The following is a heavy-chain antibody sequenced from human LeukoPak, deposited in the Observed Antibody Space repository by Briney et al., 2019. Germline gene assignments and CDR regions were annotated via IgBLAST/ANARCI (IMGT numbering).Heavy chain of an antibody. CDR2: IYYSGST. Sequence: SETLSLTCTVSGGSISSYYWSWIRQPPGKGLEWIGYIYYSGSTNYNPSLKSRVTISVDTSKNQFSLKLSSVTAADTAVYYCAGQRPLYYCDSSGYFPWGQGTLVTVSS. D-gene: IGHD3-22*01. CDR3: AGQRPLYYCDSSGYFP. CDR1: GGSISSYY. V-gene: IGHV4-59*08. J-gene: IGHJ5*02.